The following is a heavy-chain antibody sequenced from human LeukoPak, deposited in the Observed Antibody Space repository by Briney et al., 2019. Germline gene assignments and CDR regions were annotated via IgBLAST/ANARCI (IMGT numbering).Heavy chain of an antibody. CDR1: GFTFSSYW. CDR2: IKQEGSEK. CDR3: ARVRGSRITMVRGVISFFDY. J-gene: IGHJ4*02. V-gene: IGHV3-7*01. D-gene: IGHD3-10*01. Sequence: PGGSLRLSCAASGFTFSSYWMSWVGQAPGKGVEWVAKIKQEGSEKYYVDSGKGRFTISRDNAKNSLYLQMNSLRAEDTAVYYCARVRGSRITMVRGVISFFDYWGQGTLVTVSS.